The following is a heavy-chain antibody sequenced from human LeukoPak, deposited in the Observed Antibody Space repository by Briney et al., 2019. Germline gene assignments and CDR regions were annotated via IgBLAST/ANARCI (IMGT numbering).Heavy chain of an antibody. CDR1: SGSFNNYY. CDR2: INHVGST. J-gene: IGHJ1*01. Sequence: SETLSLTCAVLSGSFNNYYWSWIRQPPGKGLEWLGEINHVGSTTYNSSLKSRVIISVDTSRIQFSLNLNSVTAADTAVYYCARLRQWYSGSLTDQYFQHWGQGTLVTVSS. V-gene: IGHV4-34*01. D-gene: IGHD1-26*01. CDR3: ARLRQWYSGSLTDQYFQH.